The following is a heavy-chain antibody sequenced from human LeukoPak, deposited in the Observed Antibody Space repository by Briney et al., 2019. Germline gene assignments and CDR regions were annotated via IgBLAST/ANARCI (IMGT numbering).Heavy chain of an antibody. V-gene: IGHV4-61*02. J-gene: IGHJ4*02. CDR3: ARGASPKDAVFFDY. Sequence: PSETPSLTCSVSGVSITSGSYYWGWIRQSAGKGLEWIGRVHSSGDIYHNAAFRSRAAVSGDASKNQFSLQLNSVTAADTAVYYCARGASPKDAVFFDYWGQGALITVSS. CDR2: VHSSGDI. D-gene: IGHD3-16*01. CDR1: GVSITSGSYY.